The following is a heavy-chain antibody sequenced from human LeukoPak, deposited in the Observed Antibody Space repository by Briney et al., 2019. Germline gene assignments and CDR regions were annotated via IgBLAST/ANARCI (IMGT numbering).Heavy chain of an antibody. CDR2: ISRRGNT. Sequence: GSLRLSCAASGFTFSNYAMSWIRQPPGKGLEWIGQISRRGNTNYNPSLKSRVTISVDTSKNQLSLKLSTVTAADTALYYCARHGEYYFDYWGQGTLVTVSS. CDR1: GFTFSNYA. CDR3: ARHGEYYFDY. V-gene: IGHV4-34*01. J-gene: IGHJ4*02. D-gene: IGHD3-10*01.